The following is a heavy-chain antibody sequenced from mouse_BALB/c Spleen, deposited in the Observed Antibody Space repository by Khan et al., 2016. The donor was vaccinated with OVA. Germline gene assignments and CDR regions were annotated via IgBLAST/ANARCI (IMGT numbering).Heavy chain of an antibody. J-gene: IGHJ2*01. Sequence: VQLQQSGPELVKPGASVKISCKASGYSFTGYFMNWVMQSHGKSLEWIGRINPHIGETFYNQRFKGKATLTVDESSSTAHMELRSLASEASAVYYCTRIDGSDFDYWGQGTTLTVSS. V-gene: IGHV1-20*02. CDR2: INPHIGET. D-gene: IGHD1-1*01. CDR1: GYSFTGYF. CDR3: TRIDGSDFDY.